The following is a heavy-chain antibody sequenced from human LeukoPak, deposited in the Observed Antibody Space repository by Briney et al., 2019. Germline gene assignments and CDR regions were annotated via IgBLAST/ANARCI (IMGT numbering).Heavy chain of an antibody. Sequence: PSETLSLTCTVSGDSISSHYWNWIRQPPGKGLEWIGYIYYSGSTNYNPSLKSRATISVDTSKNQFSLKLSSVTAADTAVYYCARGHCSGGSCYSDAFDIWGQGTMVTVSS. CDR2: IYYSGST. V-gene: IGHV4-59*11. CDR1: GDSISSHY. J-gene: IGHJ3*02. D-gene: IGHD2-15*01. CDR3: ARGHCSGGSCYSDAFDI.